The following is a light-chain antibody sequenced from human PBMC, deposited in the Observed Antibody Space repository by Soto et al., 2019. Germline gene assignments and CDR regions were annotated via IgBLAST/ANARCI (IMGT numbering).Light chain of an antibody. CDR3: RSYAGSNNLGV. J-gene: IGLJ2*01. Sequence: QSALTQPPSASGSPGQSVTISCTGTSSDVGGYNYVSWYQQYPGKAPKLMIYEVSKRPSGVPDRFSGSKSDNTASLTVSGLQAEDEADYYCRSYAGSNNLGVFGGGTKLTVL. CDR1: SSDVGGYNY. CDR2: EVS. V-gene: IGLV2-8*01.